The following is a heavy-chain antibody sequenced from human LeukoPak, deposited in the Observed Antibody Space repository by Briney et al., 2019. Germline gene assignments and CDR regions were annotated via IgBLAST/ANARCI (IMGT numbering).Heavy chain of an antibody. Sequence: ETLSLTCAVSGDSISYHNYYWDWVRQAPGKGLEWVSSISSSSSYIYYADSVKGRLTISRDNAKNSLYLQMNSLRAEDTAVYYCARDPTPRYCSGGSCYTHYGMDVWGQGTTVTVSS. D-gene: IGHD2-15*01. V-gene: IGHV3-21*01. CDR2: ISSSSSYI. CDR3: ARDPTPRYCSGGSCYTHYGMDV. CDR1: GDSISYHNYY. J-gene: IGHJ6*02.